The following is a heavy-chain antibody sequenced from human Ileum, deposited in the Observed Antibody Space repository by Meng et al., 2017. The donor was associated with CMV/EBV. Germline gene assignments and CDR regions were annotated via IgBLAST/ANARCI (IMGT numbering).Heavy chain of an antibody. CDR2: IYDGKDE. CDR3: AKVGFGWYSIDY. V-gene: IGHV3-30*02. J-gene: IGHJ4*02. D-gene: IGHD6-19*01. Sequence: VRLVGSGGGLVQIGGSLGLSCVVSGFSLSTFGMHWLRQAPGKGPEWVAFIYDGKDESYADPVKGRFTISTDNSKNTMYLQMNTLGPEDTAVYYCAKVGFGWYSIDYWGQGTLVTVSS. CDR1: GFSLSTFG.